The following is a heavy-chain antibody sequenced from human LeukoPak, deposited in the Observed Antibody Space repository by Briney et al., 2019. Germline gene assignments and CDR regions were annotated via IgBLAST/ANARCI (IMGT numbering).Heavy chain of an antibody. Sequence: SQTLSLTCTVSGGSISSGDYYWSWIRQPPGKGLEWIGYIYYSGSTYYNPSLKSRVTISVDTSKNQFSLKLSSVTAADTAVYSCARAYLLDYYYYYGMDVWGKGTTVTVSS. CDR1: GGSISSGDYY. CDR2: IYYSGST. J-gene: IGHJ6*04. V-gene: IGHV4-30-4*01. CDR3: ARAYLLDYYYYYGMDV.